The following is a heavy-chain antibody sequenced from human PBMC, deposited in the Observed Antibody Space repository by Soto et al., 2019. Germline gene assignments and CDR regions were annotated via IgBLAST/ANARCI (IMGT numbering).Heavy chain of an antibody. Sequence: GGSLRLSCAASGFTFDDYAMHWVRQAPGKGLEWVSGINWNSGSIGYADAVKGRFTISGDNAKNSLYLQMNSLRAEDTALYYCAKDTGYSSSSFDYWGQGVLVTVSS. CDR3: AKDTGYSSSSFDY. CDR1: GFTFDDYA. V-gene: IGHV3-9*01. CDR2: INWNSGSI. D-gene: IGHD6-13*01. J-gene: IGHJ4*02.